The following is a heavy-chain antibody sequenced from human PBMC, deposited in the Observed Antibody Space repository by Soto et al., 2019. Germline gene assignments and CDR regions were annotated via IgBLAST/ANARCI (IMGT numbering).Heavy chain of an antibody. Sequence: SETLSLTCTVSGDSISSGTYYWGWIRQPPGKGLEWIGSIHYSGDTHYSPSLESRVTISVDTSKSQYSQKVNSVSAADTAVYYYARTLIRVGGYAIPRSFDFWGQGTLLTVSS. CDR2: IHYSGDT. D-gene: IGHD5-12*01. J-gene: IGHJ4*02. V-gene: IGHV4-39*01. CDR3: ARTLIRVGGYAIPRSFDF. CDR1: GDSISSGTYY.